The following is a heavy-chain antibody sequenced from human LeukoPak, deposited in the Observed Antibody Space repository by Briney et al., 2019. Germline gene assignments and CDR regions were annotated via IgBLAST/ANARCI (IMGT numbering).Heavy chain of an antibody. CDR1: GYTFTGYY. Sequence: GASVKVSCKASGYTFTGYYMHWVRQAPGQGLEWMGWINPNSGGTNYAQKFHGRVTMTRDTSISTAYMELSRLRSDDTAVYYCASIAVAGTTSPNWFDPWGQGTLVTVSS. J-gene: IGHJ5*02. D-gene: IGHD6-19*01. V-gene: IGHV1-2*02. CDR2: INPNSGGT. CDR3: ASIAVAGTTSPNWFDP.